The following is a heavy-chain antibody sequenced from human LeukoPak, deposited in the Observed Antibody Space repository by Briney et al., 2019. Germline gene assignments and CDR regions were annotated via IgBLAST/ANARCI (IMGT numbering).Heavy chain of an antibody. J-gene: IGHJ6*02. V-gene: IGHV4-34*01. D-gene: IGHD2-15*01. CDR1: GGSISSYY. Sequence: SETLSLTCTVSGGSISSYYWSWIRQPPGKGLEWIGEINHSGSTNYNPSLKSRVTISVDTSKNQFSLKLSSVTAADTAVYYCARGRGYYYYYGMDVWGQGTTVTVSS. CDR2: INHSGST. CDR3: ARGRGYYYYYGMDV.